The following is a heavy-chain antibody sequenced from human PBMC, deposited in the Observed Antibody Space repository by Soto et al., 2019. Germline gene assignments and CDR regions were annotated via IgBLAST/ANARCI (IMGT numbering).Heavy chain of an antibody. CDR3: TREGVPAAMSADNWFDP. CDR2: IRSKAYGGTT. Sequence: EVQLVESGGGLVKPGRSLRLSCTASGFTFGDYAMSWFRQAPGKGLEWVGFIRSKAYGGTTEYAASVKVRFTISRDDSKSIAYLQMNSLKTEDTAVYYCTREGVPAAMSADNWFDPWGQGTLVTVSS. CDR1: GFTFGDYA. V-gene: IGHV3-49*05. D-gene: IGHD2-2*01. J-gene: IGHJ5*02.